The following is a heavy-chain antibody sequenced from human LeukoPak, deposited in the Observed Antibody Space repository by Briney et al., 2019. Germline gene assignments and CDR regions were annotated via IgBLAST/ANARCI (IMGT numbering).Heavy chain of an antibody. D-gene: IGHD6-19*01. CDR2: IYYNGSA. V-gene: IGHV4-59*01. CDR3: ARGGGSGWRGPLGF. Sequence: PSETLSLTCTVSDGSINSYVWSSIRQPPGKGLEWIGYIYYNGSANYNPSLKSRVPILLDTSRNQFSLRLSSVTAADTAVYYCARGGGSGWRGPLGFWGQGTLVTVSS. CDR1: DGSINSYV. J-gene: IGHJ4*02.